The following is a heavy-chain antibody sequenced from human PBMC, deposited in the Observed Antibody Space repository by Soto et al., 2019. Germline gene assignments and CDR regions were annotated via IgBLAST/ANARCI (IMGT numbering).Heavy chain of an antibody. CDR1: GYTFTSYD. V-gene: IGHV1-8*01. Sequence: ASVKVSCKASGYTFTSYDINWVRQATGQGLEWMGWMNPNSGNTGYAQKFQGRVTITRNTYISTAYMELSSLRSEDTAVYYCARFPSTIAAAGTSPLYNWGQGTLVTVSS. CDR3: ARFPSTIAAAGTSPLYN. J-gene: IGHJ4*02. D-gene: IGHD6-13*01. CDR2: MNPNSGNT.